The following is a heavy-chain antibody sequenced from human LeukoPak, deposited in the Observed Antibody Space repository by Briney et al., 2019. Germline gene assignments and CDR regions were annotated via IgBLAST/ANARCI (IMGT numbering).Heavy chain of an antibody. CDR1: GFTFSSYS. CDR3: ARDHDYVVAGQEYYYYYYMDV. J-gene: IGHJ6*03. CDR2: ISSSSSTI. D-gene: IGHD2-15*01. V-gene: IGHV3-48*01. Sequence: PGGSLRLSCVASGFTFSSYSMNWVRQAPGKGLEWVSYISSSSSTIYYADSVKGRFTISRDNAKNSLYLQMNSLRAEDTAVYYCARDHDYVVAGQEYYYYYYMDVWGKGTTVTVSS.